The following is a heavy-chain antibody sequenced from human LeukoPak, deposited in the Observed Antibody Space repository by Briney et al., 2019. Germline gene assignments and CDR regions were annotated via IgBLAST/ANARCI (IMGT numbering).Heavy chain of an antibody. J-gene: IGHJ4*02. CDR2: IHYSKNR. CDR3: VSPRGFSYGYFDY. Sequence: PSETLSLNCNFSGGSISSSSAYWGWIPQPPGKGPEWIGSIHYSKNRYYNPSLKSRVTITADTSKNQFSLTLGSVSATDTAVYYCVSPRGFSYGYFDYWGQGTLVTVSS. D-gene: IGHD5-18*01. V-gene: IGHV4-39*01. CDR1: GGSISSSSAY.